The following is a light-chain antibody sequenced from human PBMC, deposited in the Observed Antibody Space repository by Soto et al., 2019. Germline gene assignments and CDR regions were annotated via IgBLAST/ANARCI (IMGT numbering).Light chain of an antibody. CDR3: QQSYGTIT. CDR2: AAS. CDR1: QSISSY. J-gene: IGKJ5*01. V-gene: IGKV1-39*01. Sequence: DIQMTQSPSSLSASVGDRFTITCRASQSISSYLNWYQQKPGKAPKLLIYAASSLQSGVPSRFSGSGSGTDFTLTISSLQPEDFATYYCQQSYGTITFGQGTRLEIK.